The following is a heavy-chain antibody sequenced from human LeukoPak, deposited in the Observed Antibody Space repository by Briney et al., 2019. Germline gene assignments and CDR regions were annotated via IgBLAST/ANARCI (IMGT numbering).Heavy chain of an antibody. CDR2: IKQDGSVK. CDR1: GFTFSSYW. CDR3: ARDSPPLAYYYYGMDV. Sequence: PGGSLRLSCAASGFTFSSYWMSWVRQAPGKGLEWVANIKQDGSVKYYVDSVKGRFTISRDNAKNSLYLQMNSLRAEDTAVYYCARDSPPLAYYYYGMDVWGQGTTVTVSS. V-gene: IGHV3-7*01. J-gene: IGHJ6*02.